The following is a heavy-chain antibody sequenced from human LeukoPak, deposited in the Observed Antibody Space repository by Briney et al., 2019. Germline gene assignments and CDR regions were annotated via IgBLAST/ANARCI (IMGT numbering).Heavy chain of an antibody. J-gene: IGHJ4*02. V-gene: IGHV1-69*13. D-gene: IGHD4-17*01. CDR2: IIPMINTP. CDR3: AIFQGTYGDNENDY. CDR1: GGTFRSYA. Sequence: ASVKGSCKASGGTFRSYAITWVRQAPGKGLEWMGGIIPMINTPKYAQKFQGRVSITADESTSTGYMEVSSLRSEDTAVYYCAIFQGTYGDNENDYWGQGTLVTVSS.